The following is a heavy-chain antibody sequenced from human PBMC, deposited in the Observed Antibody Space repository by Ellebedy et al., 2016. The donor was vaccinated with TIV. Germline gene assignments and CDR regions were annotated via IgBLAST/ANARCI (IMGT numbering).Heavy chain of an antibody. CDR2: ISAYNGNT. CDR1: GGTFSSYA. V-gene: IGHV1-18*01. D-gene: IGHD2-15*01. Sequence: AASVKVSCKASGGTFSSYAISWVRQAPGQGLEWMGWISAYNGNTNYAQKLQGRVTMTTDTSTSTAYMELRSLRSDDTAVYYCARRGTYCSGGSCYLAYWGQGTLVTVSS. J-gene: IGHJ4*02. CDR3: ARRGTYCSGGSCYLAY.